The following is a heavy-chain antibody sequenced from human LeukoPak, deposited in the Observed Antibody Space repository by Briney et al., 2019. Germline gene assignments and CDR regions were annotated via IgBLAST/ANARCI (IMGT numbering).Heavy chain of an antibody. V-gene: IGHV3-30*18. D-gene: IGHD3-22*01. CDR1: GFTFSSYG. Sequence: PGRSLRLSCAASGFTFSSYGMHWVRQAPGKGLEWVAVISYDGSNKYYADSVKGRFTISRDNSKNTLYLQMNGLRAEDTAVYYCAKEEYYYDSSGYYYFDYWGQGTLVTVSS. J-gene: IGHJ4*02. CDR3: AKEEYYYDSSGYYYFDY. CDR2: ISYDGSNK.